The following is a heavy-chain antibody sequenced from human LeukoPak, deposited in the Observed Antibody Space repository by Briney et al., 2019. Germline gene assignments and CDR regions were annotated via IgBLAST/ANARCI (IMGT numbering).Heavy chain of an antibody. CDR1: GFTFSSYA. CDR3: ARGEVRAEFDY. V-gene: IGHV3-30-3*01. CDR2: ISYDGSNK. J-gene: IGHJ4*02. Sequence: AGGSLRLSCAASGFTFSSYAMHWVRQAPGKGLEWVAVISYDGSNKYYADSVKGRFTISRDNSKNTLYLQMNSLRAEDTAVYYCARGEVRAEFDYWGQGTLVTVSS.